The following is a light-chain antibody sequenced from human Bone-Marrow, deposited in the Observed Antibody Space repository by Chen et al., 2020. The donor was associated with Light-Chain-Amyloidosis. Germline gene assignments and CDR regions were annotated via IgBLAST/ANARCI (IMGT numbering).Light chain of an antibody. CDR2: EVT. CDR1: SSDVGGDNP. V-gene: IGLV2-14*01. Sequence: SALTQPASVSGSPGQSMTISCTGTSSDVGGDNPVSWYQQHPDKAPKLMIYEVTNPPSLVPDRFSAYKSDTTTSLTISGLQTEDEADYFCSSYTIRNTLVFGSGTRVTVL. CDR3: SSYTIRNTLV. J-gene: IGLJ1*01.